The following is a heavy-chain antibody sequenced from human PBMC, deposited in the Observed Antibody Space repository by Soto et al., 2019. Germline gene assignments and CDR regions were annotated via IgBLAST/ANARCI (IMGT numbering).Heavy chain of an antibody. J-gene: IGHJ5*02. CDR1: GGSISSYY. V-gene: IGHV4-59*08. CDR2: MYNSGST. CDR3: ARQLVDNWFDP. D-gene: IGHD3-9*01. Sequence: SETLSLTCTVSGGSISSYYWTWIRQPPGKGLEWIGFMYNSGSTHYNPSLKSRVTISLDTSKNQFSLKLSSVTAADTAVYYCARQLVDNWFDPWGQGTLVTVSS.